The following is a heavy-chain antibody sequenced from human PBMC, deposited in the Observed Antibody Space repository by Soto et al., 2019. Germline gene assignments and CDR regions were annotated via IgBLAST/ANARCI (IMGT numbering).Heavy chain of an antibody. J-gene: IGHJ4*02. V-gene: IGHV3-33*05. D-gene: IGHD3-16*01. CDR1: GFNFRSYV. CDR2: TSYDGSNN. CDR3: ARWGTTGGLDV. Sequence: QVQLVESGGGVVQPGTSLRLSCVGSGFNFRSYVIHWVRQAPGKGLEWVALTSYDGSNNFYGDSVKGRFTISRDNSRNTVELQMDSPRLEDTALYYCARWGTTGGLDVWGQGTLVSVSS.